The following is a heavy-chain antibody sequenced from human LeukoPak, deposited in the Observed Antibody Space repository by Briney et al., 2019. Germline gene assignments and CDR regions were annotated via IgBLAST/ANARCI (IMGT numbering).Heavy chain of an antibody. CDR3: AKDLLAVPRSGDFDY. D-gene: IGHD6-19*01. Sequence: GGSLRLSCAASGFTFDDYAMHWVRQAPGKGLEWVSGISWNSGSIGYADSVKGRFTISRDNAKNSLYLQMNSLRAEDTALYYCAKDLLAVPRSGDFDYWGQGTLVTVSP. V-gene: IGHV3-9*01. CDR2: ISWNSGSI. CDR1: GFTFDDYA. J-gene: IGHJ4*02.